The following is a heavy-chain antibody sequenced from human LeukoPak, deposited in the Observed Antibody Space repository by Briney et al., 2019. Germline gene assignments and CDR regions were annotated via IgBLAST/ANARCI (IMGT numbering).Heavy chain of an antibody. CDR1: GFTFSRYA. V-gene: IGHV3-30*04. CDR2: ISYDGSNK. CDR3: ARAARDGYNPPPYYYYYMDV. J-gene: IGHJ6*03. Sequence: GGSLRLSCAASGFTFSRYAMHWVRQAPGKGLEWVTIISYDGSNKYYADSVKGRFTISRDNSKNPLYMQMNSLRAEDTAVYYCARAARDGYNPPPYYYYYMDVWGKGTTVIISS. D-gene: IGHD5-24*01.